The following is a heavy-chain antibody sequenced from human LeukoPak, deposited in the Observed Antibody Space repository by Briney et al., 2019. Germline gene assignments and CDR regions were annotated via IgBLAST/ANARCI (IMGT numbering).Heavy chain of an antibody. CDR3: VRDSYSRDLDY. D-gene: IGHD3-22*01. V-gene: IGHV3-7*01. CDR2: IKEDGSEQ. CDR1: AFTFSSYW. Sequence: PGGCLRLSCAASAFTFSSYWMSWVRQAPGKGLEWVDNIKEDGSEQYYVDSLKGRSTISRDNAENSLYLQMNSLRAEDTAVYYCVRDSYSRDLDYWGQGTLVTVSS. J-gene: IGHJ4*02.